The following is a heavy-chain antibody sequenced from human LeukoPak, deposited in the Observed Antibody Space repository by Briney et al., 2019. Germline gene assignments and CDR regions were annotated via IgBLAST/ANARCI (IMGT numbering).Heavy chain of an antibody. V-gene: IGHV1-46*01. Sequence: ASVKVSCKASGYTFTSNYMHWVRQAPGQRLEWMGVINPTGGSTSYAHKFQGRITLTRDMSTSTDYLELSSLRSDDTAVYYCARDISVRDAAWWFNPWGQGTLVTVSS. D-gene: IGHD5-24*01. CDR2: INPTGGST. CDR3: ARDISVRDAAWWFNP. J-gene: IGHJ5*02. CDR1: GYTFTSNY.